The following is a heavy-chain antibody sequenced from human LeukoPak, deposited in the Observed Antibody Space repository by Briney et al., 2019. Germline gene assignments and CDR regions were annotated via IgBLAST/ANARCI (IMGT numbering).Heavy chain of an antibody. D-gene: IGHD6-13*01. J-gene: IGHJ6*03. CDR3: ARGATAGRFSLRPTGAYYMDV. V-gene: IGHV1-2*02. Sequence: GASVKVSCKASGYTFTGYYMHWVRQAPGQGLEWMGWINPKSGGTNCAQKFQGRVTMTRDTSINTAYMELSSLRFDDTAVYYCARGATAGRFSLRPTGAYYMDVWGKGTTVTVSS. CDR2: INPKSGGT. CDR1: GYTFTGYY.